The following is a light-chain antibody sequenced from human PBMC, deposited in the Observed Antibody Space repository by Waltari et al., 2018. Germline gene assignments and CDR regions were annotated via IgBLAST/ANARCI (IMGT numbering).Light chain of an antibody. J-gene: IGKJ5*01. CDR3: QRLNGYPLT. Sequence: DIQLTQSPSILSASVGDTVTISCRASQDISTYLACYQQQPGRAPKVLIYAAYILQSGAPSRFSGSGSGTEFTLTSSSLQSEDFATYYCQRLNGYPLTFGQGTRLEIK. CDR1: QDISTY. V-gene: IGKV1-9*01. CDR2: AAY.